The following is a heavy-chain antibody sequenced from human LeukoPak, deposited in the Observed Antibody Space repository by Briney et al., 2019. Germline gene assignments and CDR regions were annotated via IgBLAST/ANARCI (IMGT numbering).Heavy chain of an antibody. Sequence: GGSLRLSCAASGFTVNYWMSWARQAPGKGLEWVATMTHDGSDEYYLDSVKGRFTISRDSAKNSIYLQMNSLRVEDTSTYYCAKGDLENWGQETLVTVSS. V-gene: IGHV3-7*01. CDR1: GFTVNYW. CDR3: AKGDLEN. J-gene: IGHJ4*02. CDR2: MTHDGSDE.